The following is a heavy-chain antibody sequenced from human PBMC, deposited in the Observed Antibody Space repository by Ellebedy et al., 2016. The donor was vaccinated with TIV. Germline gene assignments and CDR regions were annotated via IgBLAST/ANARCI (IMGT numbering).Heavy chain of an antibody. CDR2: ISSSSSYI. CDR3: ARDTSRNYDILTGYYTLYYYGMDV. CDR1: GFTFSNYS. V-gene: IGHV3-21*01. Sequence: GGSLRLXXAASGFTFSNYSMNWVRQAPGRGLEWVSSISSSSSYIYYADSVKGRFIISRDNAKNSLYLQMNSLRAEDTAGYYCARDTSRNYDILTGYYTLYYYGMDVWGQGTTVTVSS. J-gene: IGHJ6*02. D-gene: IGHD3-9*01.